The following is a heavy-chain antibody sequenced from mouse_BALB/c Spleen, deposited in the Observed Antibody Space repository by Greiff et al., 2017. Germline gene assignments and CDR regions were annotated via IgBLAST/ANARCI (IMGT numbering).Heavy chain of an antibody. D-gene: IGHD2-4*01. Sequence: VKLQESGAELVRPGTSVKVSCKASGYAFTNYLIEWVKQRPGQGLEWIGVINPGSGGTNYNEKFKGKATLTADKSSSTAYMQLSSLTSDDSAVYFCARPGDYDAGSDYWGQGTTLTVSS. V-gene: IGHV1-54*01. CDR3: ARPGDYDAGSDY. CDR1: GYAFTNYL. J-gene: IGHJ2*01. CDR2: INPGSGGT.